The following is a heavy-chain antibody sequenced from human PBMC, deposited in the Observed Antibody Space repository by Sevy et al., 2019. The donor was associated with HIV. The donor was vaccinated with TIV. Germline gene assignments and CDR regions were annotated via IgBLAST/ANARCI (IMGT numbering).Heavy chain of an antibody. CDR3: ARETGGSFREGAWFDP. D-gene: IGHD6-13*01. CDR1: GFTFSNAW. CDR2: IKSKTDGGTT. J-gene: IGHJ5*02. V-gene: IGHV3-15*05. Sequence: GGSLRLSCAASGFTFSNAWMSWVRQAPGKGLEWVGRIKSKTDGGTTDYAAPVKGRFTISRDNAKNTLYLQMNSLRAEDTAVYYCARETGGSFREGAWFDPWGQGTLVTVSS.